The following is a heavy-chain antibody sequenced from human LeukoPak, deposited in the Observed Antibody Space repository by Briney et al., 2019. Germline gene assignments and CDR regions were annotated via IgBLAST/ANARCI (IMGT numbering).Heavy chain of an antibody. D-gene: IGHD6-13*01. V-gene: IGHV7-4-1*02. CDR2: INTNTGNP. J-gene: IGHJ4*02. Sequence: ASVKVSCKASGYTFTSYAMNWVRQAPGQGLEWMGWINTNTGNPTYAQGFTGRFVFSLDTSVSTAYLQISSLKAEDTAVYYCATFGYSSSWYVFDYWGQGTLVTVSS. CDR3: ATFGYSSSWYVFDY. CDR1: GYTFTSYA.